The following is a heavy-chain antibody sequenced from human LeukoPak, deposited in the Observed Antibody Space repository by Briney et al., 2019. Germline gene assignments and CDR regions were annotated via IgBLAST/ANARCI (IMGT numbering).Heavy chain of an antibody. CDR1: GFTFTSYG. CDR2: IWSDGSRQ. Sequence: VGSLRLSCGASGFTFTSYGMHWIRQTPGKGLERGALIWSDGSRQYYLGFVKGRFTISRDNSKYTVWLQMDSLRVEDTAVYYCVRSSTDSSPWNSYFDYWGQGTLVTVS. D-gene: IGHD1-7*01. J-gene: IGHJ4*02. CDR3: VRSSTDSSPWNSYFDY. V-gene: IGHV3-33*01.